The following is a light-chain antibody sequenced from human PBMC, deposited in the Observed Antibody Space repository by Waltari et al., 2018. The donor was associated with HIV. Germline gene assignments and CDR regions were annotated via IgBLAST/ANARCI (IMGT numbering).Light chain of an antibody. J-gene: IGLJ3*02. CDR2: LEGGGGY. V-gene: IGLV4-60*02. CDR1: SGHSRNI. CDR3: EAWDSSTWV. Sequence: GSSVKLTCTLTSGHSRNIIAWHQQQPGQAPRYFMKLEGGGGYNKGSGVPDRVSVSSSAADRYLTISTLQIEDEADYYCEAWDSSTWVFGGGTKVTVL.